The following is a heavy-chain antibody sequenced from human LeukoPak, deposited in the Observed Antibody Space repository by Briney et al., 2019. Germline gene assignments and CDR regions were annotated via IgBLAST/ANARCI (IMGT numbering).Heavy chain of an antibody. Sequence: KASETLSLTCTVSGYSISSGYYWGWIRQPPGKGLGWIGSIYHSGSTYYNPSLKSRVTISVDTSKNQFSLKLSSVTAADTAVYYCARDFSASSLYFDYWGQGTLVTVSS. CDR3: ARDFSASSLYFDY. CDR1: GYSISSGYY. D-gene: IGHD3-10*01. V-gene: IGHV4-38-2*02. J-gene: IGHJ4*02. CDR2: IYHSGST.